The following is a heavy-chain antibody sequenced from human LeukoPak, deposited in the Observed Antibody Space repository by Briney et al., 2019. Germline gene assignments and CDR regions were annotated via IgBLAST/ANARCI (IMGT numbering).Heavy chain of an antibody. CDR1: GVSITSSGYA. J-gene: IGHJ2*01. CDR3: ARDRAVTGYWYFDL. D-gene: IGHD2-21*02. V-gene: IGHV4-30-2*01. Sequence: SETLSLTCAVSGVSITSSGYAWSCIRQPPGKGLEWIGYLYPSGGTFYTPSVKSRVTILVDRSKNQFSLNLNSVSAADTAVYYCARDRAVTGYWYFDLWGRSTLVTVSS. CDR2: LYPSGGT.